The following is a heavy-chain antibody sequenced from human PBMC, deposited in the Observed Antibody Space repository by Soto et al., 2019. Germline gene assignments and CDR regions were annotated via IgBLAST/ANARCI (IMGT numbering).Heavy chain of an antibody. CDR2: IDWDDDK. CDR3: ARMDDSSGSYHAHFDY. D-gene: IGHD3-22*01. J-gene: IGHJ4*01. CDR1: GFSLSTSVMC. Sequence: SGPTLVNPTQTLTLTCTFSGFSLSTSVMCVSWIRQPPGKSLEWLALIDWDDDKYYSTSLKTRLTISKDTSKNQVVLTMTNMDTVDTATYYGARMDDSSGSYHAHFDYWRHRTVVTVSS. V-gene: IGHV2-70*01.